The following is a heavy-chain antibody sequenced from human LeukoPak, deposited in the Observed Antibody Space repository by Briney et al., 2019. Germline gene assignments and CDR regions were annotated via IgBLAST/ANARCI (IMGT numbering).Heavy chain of an antibody. CDR1: GFSFSGSS. J-gene: IGHJ4*02. D-gene: IGHD5-12*01. CDR2: IRSRANNYAT. CDR3: TRPGYDGFDY. V-gene: IGHV3-73*01. Sequence: GGSLRLSCAASGFSFSGSSIHWVRQASGKGLEWVGRIRSRANNYATEYVASVKGRFTISRDDSKITAYLQMSSLTTEDTAVYYCTRPGYDGFDYWGQGTLVTVSS.